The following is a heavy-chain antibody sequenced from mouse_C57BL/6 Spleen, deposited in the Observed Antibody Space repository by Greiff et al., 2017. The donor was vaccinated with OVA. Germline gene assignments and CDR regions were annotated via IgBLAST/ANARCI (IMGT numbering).Heavy chain of an antibody. J-gene: IGHJ4*01. CDR2: IYPGDGDT. V-gene: IGHV1-82*01. CDR1: GYAFSSSW. D-gene: IGHD1-1*01. CDR3: ARSPYYYGRAPGAMDY. Sequence: QVQLKESGPELVKPGASVKISCKASGYAFSSSWMNWVKQRPGKGLEWIGRIYPGDGDTNYNGKFKGKATLTADKSSSTAYMQLSSLTSEDSAVYFCARSPYYYGRAPGAMDYWGQGTSVTVSS.